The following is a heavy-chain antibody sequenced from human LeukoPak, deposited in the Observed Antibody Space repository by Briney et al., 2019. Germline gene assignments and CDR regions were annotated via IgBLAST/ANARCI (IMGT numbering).Heavy chain of an antibody. V-gene: IGHV5-51*01. J-gene: IGHJ4*02. CDR1: GYSFTSYW. Sequence: GESLKISCKGSGYSFTSYWIGWVRQMPGKGLEWMGIIYPGDSDTRYSPSFQGQVTISADKSISTAYLQWSSLKASGTAMYYCARWGHNSYGSLYFDYWGQGTLVTVSS. D-gene: IGHD5-18*01. CDR2: IYPGDSDT. CDR3: ARWGHNSYGSLYFDY.